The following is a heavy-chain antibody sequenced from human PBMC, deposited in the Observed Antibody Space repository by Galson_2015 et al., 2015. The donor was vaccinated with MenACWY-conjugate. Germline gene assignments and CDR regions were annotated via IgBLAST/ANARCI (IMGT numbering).Heavy chain of an antibody. CDR2: ISSSSSYI. J-gene: IGHJ4*02. Sequence: SLRLSCAASGFTFSSYSMNWVRQAPGKGLEWVSSISSSSSYIYYADSVKGRFTISRDNAKNSLYLQMNSLRAEDTAVYYCARTGMVTGYPNFDYWGQGTLVTVSS. CDR3: ARTGMVTGYPNFDY. CDR1: GFTFSSYS. V-gene: IGHV3-21*01. D-gene: IGHD5-18*01.